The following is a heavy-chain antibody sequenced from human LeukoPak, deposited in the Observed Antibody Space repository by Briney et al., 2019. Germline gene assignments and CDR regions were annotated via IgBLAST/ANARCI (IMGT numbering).Heavy chain of an antibody. V-gene: IGHV3-23*01. CDR2: ISHSGSSI. Sequence: GGSLRLSCVASGFTFSNYLMNWVRQAPGKGLEWVSGISHSGSSIYYADSVKGRFTISRDNSKNTLYLQMDRLRVEDTAVYYCAMALDYWGHGTLVTVTS. J-gene: IGHJ4*01. CDR1: GFTFSNYL. CDR3: AMALDY.